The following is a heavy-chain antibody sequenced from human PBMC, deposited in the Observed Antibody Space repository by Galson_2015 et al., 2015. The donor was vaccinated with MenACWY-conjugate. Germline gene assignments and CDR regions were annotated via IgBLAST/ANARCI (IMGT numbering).Heavy chain of an antibody. V-gene: IGHV3-23*01. D-gene: IGHD1-26*01. CDR3: ARLGGNYRTTSHFDY. CDR2: ISGSGRT. J-gene: IGHJ4*02. Sequence: SLRLSCAASGFSFSAYAMTWVRQGPGKGLEWVSTISGSGRTYYADSVKGRFTISRDNSKNTLYLQMNSLRADDTAVYYCARLGGNYRTTSHFDYWGQGTLVTVSS. CDR1: GFSFSAYA.